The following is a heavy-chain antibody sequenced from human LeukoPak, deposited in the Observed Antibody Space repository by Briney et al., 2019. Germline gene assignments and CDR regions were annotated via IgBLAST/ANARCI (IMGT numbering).Heavy chain of an antibody. CDR1: GFVFGDYA. CDR2: IYSGGST. V-gene: IGHV3-66*01. Sequence: GGSLRLSCTASGFVFGDYAMSWVRQAPGKGLEWVSVIYSGGSTYYADSVKGRFTISRDNSKNTLYLQMNSLRAEDTAVYYCARAFDCSSTSCYAAGMDYWGQGTLVTVSS. D-gene: IGHD2-2*01. J-gene: IGHJ4*02. CDR3: ARAFDCSSTSCYAAGMDY.